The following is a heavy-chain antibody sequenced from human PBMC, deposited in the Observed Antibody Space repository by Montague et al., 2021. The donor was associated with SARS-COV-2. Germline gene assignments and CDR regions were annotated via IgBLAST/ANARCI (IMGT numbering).Heavy chain of an antibody. J-gene: IGHJ6*03. CDR2: GSI. Sequence: GSINYNPSLKSRVTILVDTSKNQFSLKLTSVTAADRAVFYFARGQERVNLVLVVLGFYYYTDVWGKGTTVTVSS. D-gene: IGHD2-8*01. V-gene: IGHV4-34*01. CDR3: ARGQERVNLVLVVLGFYYYTDV.